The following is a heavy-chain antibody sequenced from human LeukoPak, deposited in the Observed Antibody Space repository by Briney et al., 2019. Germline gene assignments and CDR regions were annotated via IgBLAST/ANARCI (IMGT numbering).Heavy chain of an antibody. CDR3: ARGSSVVALD. V-gene: IGHV3-74*01. D-gene: IGHD2-15*01. CDR2: INSDGRST. J-gene: IGHJ4*02. Sequence: GGSLRLSCAASGXTLSTYWMHWVRQAPGKGLMWVSGINSDGRSTNYADSVKGRFTISRDNAKNTLYLQMNSLTAEDTAVYYCARGSSVVALDWGQGTLVTVSS. CDR1: GXTLSTYW.